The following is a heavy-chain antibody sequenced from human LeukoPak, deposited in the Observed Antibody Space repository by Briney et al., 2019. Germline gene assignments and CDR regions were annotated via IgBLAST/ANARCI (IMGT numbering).Heavy chain of an antibody. V-gene: IGHV4-34*01. J-gene: IGHJ4*02. CDR3: ARGRQQLVRGYFDY. Sequence: SETLSLTCTVSGGSISSYYWSWIRQPPGKGLEWIGEINHSGSTNYNPSLKSRVAISVDTSKNQFSLKLSSVTAADTAVYYCARGRQQLVRGYFDYWGQGTLVTVSS. CDR2: INHSGST. CDR1: GGSISSYY. D-gene: IGHD6-13*01.